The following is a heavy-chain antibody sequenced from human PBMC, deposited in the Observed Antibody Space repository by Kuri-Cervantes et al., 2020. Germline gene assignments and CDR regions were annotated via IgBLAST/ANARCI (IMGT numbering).Heavy chain of an antibody. Sequence: GGSLRLSCAASGFTFSSYAMPGVRQAPGKGLEWVAVISYDGSNKYYADSVKGRFTISRDNSKNTLYLQMNSLSAEDTAVYYFARDRGYDSPFDYWGQGSLVTVSS. V-gene: IGHV3-30-3*01. CDR2: ISYDGSNK. D-gene: IGHD5-12*01. J-gene: IGHJ4*02. CDR1: GFTFSSYA. CDR3: ARDRGYDSPFDY.